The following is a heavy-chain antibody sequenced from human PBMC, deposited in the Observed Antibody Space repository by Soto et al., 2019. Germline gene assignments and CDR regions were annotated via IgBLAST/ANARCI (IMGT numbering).Heavy chain of an antibody. CDR2: ISAFNGDT. J-gene: IGHJ4*02. D-gene: IGHD1-26*01. Sequence: QVQLVQSGAEVKKPGASVKVSCKASGYTFTSYGISWVRQAPGQGLEWMGWISAFNGDTNYAQRLQDRVTMTTDTSMSTAYMEPRSLRSDDTAVFYCATGATGDYWGQGTLVTVSS. V-gene: IGHV1-18*01. CDR3: ATGATGDY. CDR1: GYTFTSYG.